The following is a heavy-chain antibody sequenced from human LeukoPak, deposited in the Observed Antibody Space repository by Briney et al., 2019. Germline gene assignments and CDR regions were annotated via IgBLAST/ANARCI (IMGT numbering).Heavy chain of an antibody. CDR1: GYTFTSYG. CDR3: ARKQYPYYDDSRGPLDL. D-gene: IGHD3-22*01. Sequence: ASVKVSCKASGYTFTSYGISWVRQAPGQGLEWMGWINPNSGGTNYAQKFQGRVTMTRDTSISTAYMELSRLRSDDTAVFYCARKQYPYYDDSRGPLDLWGQGTLVTVSS. J-gene: IGHJ5*02. V-gene: IGHV1-2*02. CDR2: INPNSGGT.